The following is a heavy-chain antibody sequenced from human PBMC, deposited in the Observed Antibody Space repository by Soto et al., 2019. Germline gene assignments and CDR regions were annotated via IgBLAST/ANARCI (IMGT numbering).Heavy chain of an antibody. CDR3: ASIWFGDSWYFDY. J-gene: IGHJ4*02. CDR1: GYSFTSYW. Sequence: PEASLKSSGNGSGYSFTSYWISWVRQMPWKGLEWMGRIDPSDSYTNYSPSFQGHVTISADKSISTAYLQWSSLKASDTAMYYCASIWFGDSWYFDYWGQGTLVTVSS. V-gene: IGHV5-10-1*01. D-gene: IGHD3-10*01. CDR2: IDPSDSYT.